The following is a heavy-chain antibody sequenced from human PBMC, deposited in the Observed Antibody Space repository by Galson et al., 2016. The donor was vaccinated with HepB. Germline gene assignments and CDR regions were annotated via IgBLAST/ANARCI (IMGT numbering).Heavy chain of an antibody. Sequence: PALVKPTQTLTLTCTFSGFSLTTSGVGVGWIRQPPGKALEWLALIYWDDDERYSPSLKSRLTITKDTSKNQVVLTMTNMDPVDTATYYCAHRPGDYDSIGYYRYYFDSWGQGTLVTVSS. CDR2: IYWDDDE. J-gene: IGHJ4*02. CDR1: GFSLTTSGVG. V-gene: IGHV2-5*02. CDR3: AHRPGDYDSIGYYRYYFDS. D-gene: IGHD3-22*01.